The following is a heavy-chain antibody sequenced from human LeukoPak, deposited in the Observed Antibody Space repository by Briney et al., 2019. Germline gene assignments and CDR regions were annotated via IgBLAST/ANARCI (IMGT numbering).Heavy chain of an antibody. Sequence: GESLRLSCAASGFTFSNYAMSWVRQAPGKGLEWVSAISGHGLSPYYADSVKGRFTISRDNSKNTLYLQMNSLRAEDTAVYYCAKDRTDYYDSSDFDYWGQGTLVTVSS. CDR3: AKDRTDYYDSSDFDY. V-gene: IGHV3-23*01. D-gene: IGHD3-22*01. CDR2: ISGHGLSP. CDR1: GFTFSNYA. J-gene: IGHJ4*02.